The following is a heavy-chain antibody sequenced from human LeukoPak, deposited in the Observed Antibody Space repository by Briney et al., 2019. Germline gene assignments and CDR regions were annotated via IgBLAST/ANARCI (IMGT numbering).Heavy chain of an antibody. V-gene: IGHV4-39*01. CDR3: ARHESDYYDSSGYYPDAFDI. Sequence: SETLSLTCTVSGGSISSSSYYWGWIRQPPGKGLEWIGSIYYSGSTYYNPSLKSRVTISVDTSKNQFSLKLSSVTAADTAVYYCARHESDYYDSSGYYPDAFDIWGQGTMVTVSS. CDR1: GGSISSSSYY. D-gene: IGHD3-22*01. J-gene: IGHJ3*02. CDR2: IYYSGST.